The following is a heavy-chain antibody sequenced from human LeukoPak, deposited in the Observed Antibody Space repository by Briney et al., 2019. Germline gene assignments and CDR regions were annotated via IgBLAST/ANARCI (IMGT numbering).Heavy chain of an antibody. CDR1: GGSISSYY. J-gene: IGHJ4*02. Sequence: PSETLSLTCTVSGGSISSYYWSWIRQPPGKGLEWIGYIYYSGSTNYNPSLKSRVTISVDTSKNQFSLKLSSVTAADTAVYYCARVGGGSGWYGSEWGQGTLVTVSS. CDR3: ARVGGGSGWYGSE. D-gene: IGHD6-19*01. CDR2: IYYSGST. V-gene: IGHV4-59*01.